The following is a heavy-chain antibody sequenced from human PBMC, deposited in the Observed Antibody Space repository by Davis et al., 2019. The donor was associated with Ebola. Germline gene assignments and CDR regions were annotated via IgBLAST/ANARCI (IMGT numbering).Heavy chain of an antibody. CDR3: AKEGILWFGELLSSSYDAFDI. CDR1: GFTFSSYA. Sequence: GGSLRLSCAASGFTFSSYAMSWVRQAPGKGLEWVSAISGSGGSTYYADSVKGRSTISRDNSKNTLYLQMNSLRAEDTAVYYCAKEGILWFGELLSSSYDAFDIWGQGTMVTVSS. D-gene: IGHD3-10*01. CDR2: ISGSGGST. J-gene: IGHJ3*02. V-gene: IGHV3-23*01.